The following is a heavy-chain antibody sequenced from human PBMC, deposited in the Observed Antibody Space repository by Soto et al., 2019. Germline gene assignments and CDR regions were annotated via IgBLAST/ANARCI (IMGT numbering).Heavy chain of an antibody. CDR2: IYYSGNT. Sequence: SETLSLTCTVSGGSTSSDNYWSWFRQPPGRGLEWIGHIYYSGNTDYNPSLKSRLAISIDTSKNQFSLKLSSVTAADTAVYFCAREGGESSDGLYYFDSWGKGSLVTVSS. D-gene: IGHD3-16*01. V-gene: IGHV4-30-4*01. CDR3: AREGGESSDGLYYFDS. CDR1: GGSTSSDNY. J-gene: IGHJ4*02.